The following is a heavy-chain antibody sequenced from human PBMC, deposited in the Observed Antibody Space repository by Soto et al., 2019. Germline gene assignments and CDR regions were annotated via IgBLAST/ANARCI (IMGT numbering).Heavy chain of an antibody. CDR3: ARDIGTYYYYAMDV. Sequence: EVQLVESGGGLVQPGGSLRLSCAASGFTVSSDYMNWVRQAPGKGLEWVSGIYSGDSTYYADSVKGRFTISRDNSKNTLYLQLNRLRAEDTAVYYCARDIGTYYYYAMDVWGQGTTVTVSS. V-gene: IGHV3-66*01. J-gene: IGHJ6*02. CDR2: IYSGDST. CDR1: GFTVSSDY. D-gene: IGHD3-10*01.